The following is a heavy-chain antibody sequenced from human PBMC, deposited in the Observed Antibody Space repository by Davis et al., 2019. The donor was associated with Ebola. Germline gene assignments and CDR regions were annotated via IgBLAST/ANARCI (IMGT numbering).Heavy chain of an antibody. CDR3: GRGGIAVEYRYYFDY. V-gene: IGHV3-30-3*01. D-gene: IGHD6-19*01. CDR2: ISYDGNNK. Sequence: GGSLRLSCAASGFTFSSYAMHWVRQAPGKGLEWVAVISYDGNNKYYADSVKGRFTISRDNSKNTPYLQMNSLRAEDTAVYYCGRGGIAVEYRYYFDYWGQGTLVTVSS. CDR1: GFTFSSYA. J-gene: IGHJ4*02.